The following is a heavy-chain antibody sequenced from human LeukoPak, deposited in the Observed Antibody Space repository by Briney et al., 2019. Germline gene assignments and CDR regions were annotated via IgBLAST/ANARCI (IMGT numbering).Heavy chain of an antibody. D-gene: IGHD3-22*01. CDR1: GFTFSSYA. CDR2: ISGSGGST. Sequence: PGGSLRLSCAASGFTFSSYAMSWVRQAPGKGLEWVSAISGSGGSTYYADSVKGRFTISRDNSKNTLYLQMNSLRAEDTAVYYCAKIPYFYDSSGYFERGGQGNLVTVSS. CDR3: AKIPYFYDSSGYFER. J-gene: IGHJ4*02. V-gene: IGHV3-23*01.